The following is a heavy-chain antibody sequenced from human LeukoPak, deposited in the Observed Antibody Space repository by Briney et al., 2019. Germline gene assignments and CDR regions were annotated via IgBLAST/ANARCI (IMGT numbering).Heavy chain of an antibody. J-gene: IGHJ3*02. CDR3: ARPYYDSSGAAFDI. CDR2: ISSTSTTI. D-gene: IGHD3-22*01. Sequence: PGGSLRLSCAASGFTFSSYSMNWVRQAPGKGLEWVSHISSTSTTIYYADSVKGRFTISRDNAKNSLYLQMNSLSGEDTAVYYCARPYYDSSGAAFDIWGQGTLVTVSS. CDR1: GFTFSSYS. V-gene: IGHV3-48*04.